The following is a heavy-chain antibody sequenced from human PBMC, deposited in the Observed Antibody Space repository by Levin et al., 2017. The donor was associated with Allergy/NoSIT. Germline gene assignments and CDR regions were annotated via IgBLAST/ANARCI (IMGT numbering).Heavy chain of an antibody. D-gene: IGHD3-22*01. CDR1: GYTFTTYG. J-gene: IGHJ5*02. V-gene: IGHV1-18*01. CDR3: ARDRRASGGSFMIRMRWFDP. Sequence: GESLKISCKASGYTFTTYGISWVRQAPGQGLEWMGWISTHNGDTTYAQNFQGRVTLTTDASKTTAYMELRDLRSDDTAMYYCARDRRASGGSFMIRMRWFDPWGQGTLVTVSS. CDR2: ISTHNGDT.